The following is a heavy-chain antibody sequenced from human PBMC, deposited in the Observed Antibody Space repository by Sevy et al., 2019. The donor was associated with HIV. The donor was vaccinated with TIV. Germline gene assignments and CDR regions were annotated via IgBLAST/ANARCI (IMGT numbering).Heavy chain of an antibody. CDR1: GGSISSSNW. V-gene: IGHV4-4*02. CDR2: IYHSGST. J-gene: IGHJ4*02. D-gene: IGHD3-10*01. CDR3: ARDASEGVPGSGPFDY. Sequence: SETLSLTCAVSGGSISSSNWWSWVRQPPGKGLEWIGEIYHSGSTNYHPSLKSRVTISVDKSKNQFSLKLSSVTAADTAVYYWARDASEGVPGSGPFDYWGQGTLVTVSS.